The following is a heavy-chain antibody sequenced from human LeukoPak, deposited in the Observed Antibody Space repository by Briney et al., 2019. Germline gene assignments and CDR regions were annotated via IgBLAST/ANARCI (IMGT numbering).Heavy chain of an antibody. CDR3: ARHDSSGPYNAFDI. CDR2: FSHSGFP. V-gene: IGHV4-34*01. D-gene: IGHD3-22*01. CDR1: GGSFSGYS. J-gene: IGHJ3*02. Sequence: PETLSLTCAIYGGSFSGYSWTWIRQPPGKGLEWIGEFSHSGFPVYNPSLKSRVTISGDTSKNQFSLKLSSVTAADTAVYYCARHDSSGPYNAFDIWGQGTMVTVSS.